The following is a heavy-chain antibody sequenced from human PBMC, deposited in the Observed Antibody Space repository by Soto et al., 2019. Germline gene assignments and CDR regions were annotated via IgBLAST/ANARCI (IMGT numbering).Heavy chain of an antibody. V-gene: IGHV5-51*01. CDR3: ARASSIAARPGWFDP. CDR2: IYPGDSDT. CDR1: GYSFTSYW. J-gene: IGHJ5*02. Sequence: GESLKISCKGSGYSFTSYWIGWVRQMPGKGLEWMGIIYPGDSDTIYSPSFQGQVTISADKSISTAYLQWSSLKASDTAMYYCARASSIAARPGWFDPWGQGTLVTVSS. D-gene: IGHD6-6*01.